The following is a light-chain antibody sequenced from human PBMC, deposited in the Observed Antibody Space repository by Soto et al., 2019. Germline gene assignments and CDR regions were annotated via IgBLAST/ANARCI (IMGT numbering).Light chain of an antibody. CDR2: GNN. V-gene: IGLV1-44*01. CDR3: ATWDDSLNGHV. Sequence: QSVLTQPPSASGTPGQRVTISCSGSSSNVGTNTVHWYQNLPGTAPKLLIYGNNQRPSGVPDRFSGSSSGTSASLAISGLRSEDESDYYCATWDDSLNGHVFGTGTKVTVL. J-gene: IGLJ1*01. CDR1: SSNVGTNT.